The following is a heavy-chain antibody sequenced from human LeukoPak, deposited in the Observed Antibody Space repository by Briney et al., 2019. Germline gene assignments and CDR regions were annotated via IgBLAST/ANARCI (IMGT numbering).Heavy chain of an antibody. CDR2: IKHDGSEE. J-gene: IGHJ2*01. CDR1: GITFSSLS. V-gene: IGHV3-7*01. Sequence: GGSLRLSCAASGITFSSLSMSWFRQAPGKGLEWVADIKHDGSEEHYVASVKGRFTISRDNAKLYLQMNSLRAEDTAVYYCAGGQGWHFDLWGRGTLITVSS. CDR3: AGGQGWHFDL. D-gene: IGHD2-15*01.